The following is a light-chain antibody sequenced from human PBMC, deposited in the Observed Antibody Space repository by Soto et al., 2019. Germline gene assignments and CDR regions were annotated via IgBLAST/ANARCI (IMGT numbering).Light chain of an antibody. CDR1: QSISSW. J-gene: IGKJ1*01. CDR3: KQYNSYLTWT. V-gene: IGKV1-5*03. Sequence: DIPMTQSPSTLSASVGDRVTITCRASQSISSWLAWYQQKPGKAPKLLIYKASSLESGVPSRFSGSGSGTEFTLTISSLQPDDFATYYCKQYNSYLTWTFGQGTKVEIK. CDR2: KAS.